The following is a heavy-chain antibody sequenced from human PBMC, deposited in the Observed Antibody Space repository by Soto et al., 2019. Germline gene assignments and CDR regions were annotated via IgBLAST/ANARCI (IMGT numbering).Heavy chain of an antibody. J-gene: IGHJ6*03. D-gene: IGHD2-15*01. CDR1: GGSISSSSYY. Sequence: SETLSLTCTVSGGSISSSSYYWGWIRQPPGKGLEWIGSIYYSGSTYYNPSLKSRVTISVDTSKNQFSLKLSSVTAADTAVYYCARPRAGSPAATDYYYYYMDVWGKGTTVTVSS. CDR3: ARPRAGSPAATDYYYYYMDV. V-gene: IGHV4-39*01. CDR2: IYYSGST.